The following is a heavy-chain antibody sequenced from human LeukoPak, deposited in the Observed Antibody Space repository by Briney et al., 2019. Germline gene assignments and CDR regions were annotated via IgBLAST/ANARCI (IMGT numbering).Heavy chain of an antibody. Sequence: GGSLRLSCAASGFTFNNYGMHWVRQAPGKGLEWLAFIRYDGSNTYYADSVKGRFTISRDNAKNSLYLQMNSLRAEDTAVYYCAELGITMIGGVWGKGTTVTISS. D-gene: IGHD3-10*02. CDR3: AELGITMIGGV. V-gene: IGHV3-30*02. CDR1: GFTFNNYG. CDR2: IRYDGSNT. J-gene: IGHJ6*04.